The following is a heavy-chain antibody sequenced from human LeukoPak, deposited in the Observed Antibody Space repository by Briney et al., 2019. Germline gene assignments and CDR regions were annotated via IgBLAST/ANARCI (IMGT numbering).Heavy chain of an antibody. CDR3: ARDSSGWYHFDY. J-gene: IGHJ4*02. CDR2: ISGSSGII. CDR1: GFTFSTYT. V-gene: IGHV3-48*01. Sequence: GGSLRLSCAASGFTFSTYTMNWVRQAPGKGLEWVSYISGSSGIIDYADSVKGRFTISRDTAKNSLYLQMDSLRAEDTAVYYCARDSSGWYHFDYWGQGTLDTVSS. D-gene: IGHD6-19*01.